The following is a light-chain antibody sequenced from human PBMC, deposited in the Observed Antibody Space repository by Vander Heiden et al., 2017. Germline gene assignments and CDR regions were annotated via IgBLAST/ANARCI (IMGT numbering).Light chain of an antibody. CDR1: SSNIGRNT. Sequence: QSVLTQPPSASGTPGQRVTISCSGSSSNIGRNTVNWFHQLPGTAPKVLMYSNDERPSGVPDRFSGSKSGTSASLAIDGLQSEDEADYYCAVWDDSLSGRVFGGGTKVTVL. V-gene: IGLV1-44*01. CDR3: AVWDDSLSGRV. CDR2: SND. J-gene: IGLJ3*02.